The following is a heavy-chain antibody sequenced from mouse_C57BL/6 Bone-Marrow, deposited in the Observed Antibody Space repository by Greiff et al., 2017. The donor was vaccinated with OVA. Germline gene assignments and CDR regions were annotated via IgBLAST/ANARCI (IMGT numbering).Heavy chain of an antibody. J-gene: IGHJ2*01. V-gene: IGHV1-36*01. CDR3: ARRRAGLYYFDY. CDR1: GFTFTAYY. CDR2: VYPYNGGT. D-gene: IGHD3-3*01. Sequence: VKPGPSVQISCKASGFTFTAYYMHWVKQSHGKSLEWIGLVYPYNGGTSYNQKFKGKATLTVDTSSSTAYMELNSLTSEDSAVYYCARRRAGLYYFDYWGQGTTLTVSS.